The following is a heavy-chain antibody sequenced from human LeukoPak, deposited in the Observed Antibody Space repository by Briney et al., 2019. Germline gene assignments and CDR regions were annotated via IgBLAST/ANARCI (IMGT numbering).Heavy chain of an antibody. D-gene: IGHD2-2*01. Sequence: AASVKVSCKASGGTFSRYAISWVRQAPGQGLEWMGGIIPIFGTANYAQKFQGRVTITADESTSTAYMELSSLRSEDTAVYYCARESCSSTSCYSGYYFDYWGQGTLVTVSS. V-gene: IGHV1-69*13. CDR1: GGTFSRYA. J-gene: IGHJ4*02. CDR3: ARESCSSTSCYSGYYFDY. CDR2: IIPIFGTA.